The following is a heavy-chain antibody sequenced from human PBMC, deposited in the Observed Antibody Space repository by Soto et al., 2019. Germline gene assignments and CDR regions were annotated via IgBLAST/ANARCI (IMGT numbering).Heavy chain of an antibody. CDR1: GFTFSSYA. Sequence: GGSLRLSCAASGFTFSSYAMSWVRQAPGKGLEWVSAISGSGGSTYYTDSVKGRFTISRDNSKNTLYLQMNSLRAEDTAVYYCAKDLGYCSGGSCYAAPYFDYWGQGTLVTVSS. J-gene: IGHJ4*02. CDR2: ISGSGGST. CDR3: AKDLGYCSGGSCYAAPYFDY. V-gene: IGHV3-23*01. D-gene: IGHD2-15*01.